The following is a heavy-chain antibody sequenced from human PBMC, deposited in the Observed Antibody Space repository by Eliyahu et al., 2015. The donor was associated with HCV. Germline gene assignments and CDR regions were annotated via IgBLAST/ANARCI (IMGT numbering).Heavy chain of an antibody. Sequence: EVQVVESGGGLVQPGGSPRLSXAXXGFTFSSYWMDWVRQAPGKRVEWVXNIKQDASEKYHVDSVKGRFTISRDNAKNSLYLQMNSLRAEDTAVYYCARDPFGVGALWGQGTLVTVSS. D-gene: IGHD3-10*01. CDR1: GFTFSSYW. V-gene: IGHV3-7*01. CDR3: ARDPFGVGAL. CDR2: IKQDASEK. J-gene: IGHJ4*02.